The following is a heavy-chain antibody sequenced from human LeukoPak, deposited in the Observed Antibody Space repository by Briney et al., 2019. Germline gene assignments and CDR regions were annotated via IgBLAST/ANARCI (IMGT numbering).Heavy chain of an antibody. J-gene: IGHJ4*02. CDR2: IKEGGSEK. CDR1: GFTFSSYA. Sequence: GGSLRLSCAASGFTFSSYAMSWVRQAPGKGLEWVANIKEGGSEKNYVDSVKGRFTISRDNAKNSLFLQMNSLRAEDTAVYYCARDRGTKYYFDYWGQGTLVTVSS. V-gene: IGHV3-7*05. CDR3: ARDRGTKYYFDY. D-gene: IGHD1-1*01.